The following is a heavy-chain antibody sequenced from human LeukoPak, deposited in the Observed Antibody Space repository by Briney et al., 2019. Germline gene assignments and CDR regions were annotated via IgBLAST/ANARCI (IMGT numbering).Heavy chain of an antibody. CDR1: GYSISSGSY. V-gene: IGHV4-38-2*02. Sequence: SETLSLTCTVSGYSISSGSYWGWIRQPPGKGLEWIANIYHSGSTYYTPSLKSRVTISVDKSKNQFSLKLSSVTAADTAVYYCARAGRRPFGVLIPLSFDYWGQGTPVTVSS. J-gene: IGHJ4*02. CDR2: IYHSGST. D-gene: IGHD3-3*01. CDR3: ARAGRRPFGVLIPLSFDY.